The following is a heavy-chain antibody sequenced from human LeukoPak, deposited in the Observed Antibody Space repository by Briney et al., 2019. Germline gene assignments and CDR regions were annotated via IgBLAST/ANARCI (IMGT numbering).Heavy chain of an antibody. CDR2: INHSGST. J-gene: IGHJ4*02. D-gene: IGHD3-10*01. CDR1: GGSFSGYY. Sequence: KSSGTLSLTCAVYGGSFSGYYWSWIRQPPGKGLEWIGEINHSGSTNYNPSLKSRVTISVDTSKNQFSLKLSSVTAADTAVYYCARGRGLLLWGQGTLVTVSS. CDR3: ARGRGLLL. V-gene: IGHV4-34*01.